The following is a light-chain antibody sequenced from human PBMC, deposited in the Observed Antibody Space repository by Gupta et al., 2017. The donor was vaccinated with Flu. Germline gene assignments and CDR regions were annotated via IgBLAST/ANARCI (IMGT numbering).Light chain of an antibody. CDR2: GNS. Sequence: QSVLTQPPSVSGAPGQRVTISCTGSSSNIGAGYDVHWYQQLPGTAPKRLIYGNSNRPSGVPDRFSGSKTGTSASLEITGLQAEDEADDYCQYYDSSLSGGVLGGGTKLTVL. CDR3: QYYDSSLSGGV. CDR1: SSNIGAGYD. V-gene: IGLV1-40*01. J-gene: IGLJ3*02.